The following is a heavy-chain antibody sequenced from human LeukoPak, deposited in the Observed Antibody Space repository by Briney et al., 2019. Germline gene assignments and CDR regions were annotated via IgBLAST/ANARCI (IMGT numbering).Heavy chain of an antibody. CDR1: GFTVSSNY. J-gene: IGHJ3*02. CDR2: ISGSGSTI. Sequence: GGSLRLSCAASGFTVSSNYMSWVRQAPEKGLEWVSYISGSGSTIYYADSVKGRFTISRDNAKKSLHLQMNSLRAEDTAVYYCARDGRFRYCSTTSCYIDAFDIWGQGTMVTVSS. V-gene: IGHV3-11*04. CDR3: ARDGRFRYCSTTSCYIDAFDI. D-gene: IGHD2-2*02.